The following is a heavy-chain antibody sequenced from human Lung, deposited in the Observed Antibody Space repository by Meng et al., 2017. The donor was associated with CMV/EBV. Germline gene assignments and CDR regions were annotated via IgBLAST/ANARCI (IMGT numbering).Heavy chain of an antibody. CDR2: ISPNTGDT. CDR1: GYSITGYS. J-gene: IGHJ5*02. V-gene: IGHV1-2*06. Sequence: KVSCKAYGYSITGYSIHWVRQTPEKGLQWMGRISPNTGDTIYEENFQGRVTMTRDTSINTAYMELSSLTSDDTAVYYCGRGQQTFDPWGQGTLVTVSS. D-gene: IGHD1-1*01. CDR3: GRGQQTFDP.